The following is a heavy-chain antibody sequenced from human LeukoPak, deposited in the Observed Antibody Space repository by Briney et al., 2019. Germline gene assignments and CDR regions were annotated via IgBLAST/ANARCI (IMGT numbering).Heavy chain of an antibody. CDR2: ISAYNGNT. Sequence: GASVKVSCKASGGTFSSYAISWVRQAPGQGLEWMGWISAYNGNTNYAQKLQGRVTMTTDTSTSTAYMELRSLRSDDTAVYYCARDTAVAGTGYGMDVWGQGTTVTVSS. D-gene: IGHD6-19*01. V-gene: IGHV1-18*01. CDR1: GGTFSSYA. J-gene: IGHJ6*02. CDR3: ARDTAVAGTGYGMDV.